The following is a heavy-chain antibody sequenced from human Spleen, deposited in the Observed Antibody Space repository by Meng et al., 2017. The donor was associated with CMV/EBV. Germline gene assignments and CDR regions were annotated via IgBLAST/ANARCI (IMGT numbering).Heavy chain of an antibody. CDR1: GFTFSTYS. Sequence: LSLTCAASGFTFSTYSLNWVRQAPGKGLEWVSYISGPSTTIYYADSVKGRFTISRDNAKNSLYLQMNSLRADDTAVYYCARDNYDFWPNYGMDVWGQGTTVTVSS. D-gene: IGHD3-3*01. CDR3: ARDNYDFWPNYGMDV. CDR2: ISGPSTTI. J-gene: IGHJ6*02. V-gene: IGHV3-48*04.